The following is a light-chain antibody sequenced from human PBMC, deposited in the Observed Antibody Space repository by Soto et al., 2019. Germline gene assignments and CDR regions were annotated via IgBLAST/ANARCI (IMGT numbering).Light chain of an antibody. CDR2: GAS. V-gene: IGKV3-20*01. CDR3: QQYGSSPPIP. J-gene: IGKJ5*01. Sequence: EIVLTQSPGTLSLSPGERATLSCRASQSVSSSYLAWYQQKPGQAPRLLIYGASSRATGIPDRFSGSGSGTDFTLTISRLEPEEFAVYYCQQYGSSPPIPFGQGTRLEIK. CDR1: QSVSSSY.